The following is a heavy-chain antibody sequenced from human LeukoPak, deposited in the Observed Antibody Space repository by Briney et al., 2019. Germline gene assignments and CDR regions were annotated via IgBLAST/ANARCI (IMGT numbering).Heavy chain of an antibody. Sequence: GGSLRLSCADSGFTVSSNYMSWVRQAPGKGLEWVSVIYSGGSTYYADSVKGRFTISRDNSKNTLYLQMNSLRAEDTAVYYCARVRPIWNYFDYWGQGTLVTVSS. D-gene: IGHD2-2*02. J-gene: IGHJ4*02. CDR3: ARVRPIWNYFDY. V-gene: IGHV3-53*01. CDR1: GFTVSSNY. CDR2: IYSGGST.